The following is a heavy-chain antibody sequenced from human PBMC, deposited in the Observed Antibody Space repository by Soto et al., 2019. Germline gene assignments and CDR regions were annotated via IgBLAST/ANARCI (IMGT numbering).Heavy chain of an antibody. CDR3: ARENRGWCDY. D-gene: IGHD6-19*01. J-gene: IGHJ4*02. Sequence: EVQLVESGGGLVQPGGSLRLSCAASGFTFSSYTFHWFRQAPGMGLECISSVAINGVDTCYADSVKGRFTISRDNSKNTVYLQMGSLRPEDTAVYYCARENRGWCDYWGQGALVTVSS. V-gene: IGHV3-64*07. CDR2: VAINGVDT. CDR1: GFTFSSYT.